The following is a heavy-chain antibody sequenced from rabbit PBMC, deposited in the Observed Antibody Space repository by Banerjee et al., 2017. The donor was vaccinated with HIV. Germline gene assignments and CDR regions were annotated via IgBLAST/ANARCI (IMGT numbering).Heavy chain of an antibody. Sequence: QEQLVESGGDLVKPGASLTLTCTASGFSFSSVYDMCWVRQAPGKGLEWIACIGTADGNTFYANWAKGRFTISKTSSTTVTLQMTGLTAADTATYFCARGGSYWNLWGQGTLVTVS. CDR1: GFSFSSVYD. CDR3: ARGGSYWNL. CDR2: IGTADGNT. J-gene: IGHJ4*01. V-gene: IGHV1S45*01. D-gene: IGHD8-1*01.